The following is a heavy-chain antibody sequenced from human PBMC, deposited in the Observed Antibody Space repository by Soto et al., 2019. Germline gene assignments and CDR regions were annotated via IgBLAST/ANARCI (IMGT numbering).Heavy chain of an antibody. D-gene: IGHD2-2*01. CDR2: IYHSGST. CDR3: ASVPDR. V-gene: IGHV4-30-2*01. J-gene: IGHJ5*02. CDR1: GGSISSGGYS. Sequence: PSETLSLTCAVSGGSISSGGYSWSWIRQPPGKGLEWIGYIYHSGSTYYNPSLKSRVTISVDRSKNQFSLKLSSVTAADTAVYYCASVPDRWGQGTLVIVSS.